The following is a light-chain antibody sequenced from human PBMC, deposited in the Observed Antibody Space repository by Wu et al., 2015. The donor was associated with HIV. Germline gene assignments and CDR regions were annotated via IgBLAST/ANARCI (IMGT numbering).Light chain of an antibody. V-gene: IGKV3-20*01. J-gene: IGKJ2*03. CDR1: QIVLSSY. CDR3: QQYGSSPYS. CDR2: DAS. Sequence: EIVMTQSPATLSVSPGERATLSCRASQIVLSSYLAWHQQKPGQAPRLLIYDASSRATGIPDRFSGSGSGTDFTLTISSLEPEDFAVYYCQQYGSSPYSFGQGTKLEI.